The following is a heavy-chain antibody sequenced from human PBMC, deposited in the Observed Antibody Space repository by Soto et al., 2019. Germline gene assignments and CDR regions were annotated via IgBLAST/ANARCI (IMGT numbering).Heavy chain of an antibody. CDR3: ARVGIAVGGDFFVY. D-gene: IGHD6-19*01. CDR1: GGSISSGGYY. V-gene: IGHV4-31*03. CDR2: IYYSGST. Sequence: PSETLSLTCTVSGGSISSGGYYWSWIRQYPGKGLEWIGYIYYSGSTYYNPSLKSRVTISVDTSKNQFSLKLSSVTAADTAVYYCARVGIAVGGDFFVYWGPGTLVTVSS. J-gene: IGHJ4*02.